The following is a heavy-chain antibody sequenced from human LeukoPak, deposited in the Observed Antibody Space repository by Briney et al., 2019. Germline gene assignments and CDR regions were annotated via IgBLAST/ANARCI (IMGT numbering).Heavy chain of an antibody. V-gene: IGHV5-51*01. J-gene: IGHJ4*02. CDR2: IFPDDSDT. Sequence: GESLQISCKASGYSFTSFWIGWVRQMPGKGLEWMGIIFPDDSDTRYSPSFQGQVTISADKSITTAYLQWSSLKASDTAMYYCVRQRPFFSGPYFDYWSQGTLVTVSS. D-gene: IGHD2-8*02. CDR3: VRQRPFFSGPYFDY. CDR1: GYSFTSFW.